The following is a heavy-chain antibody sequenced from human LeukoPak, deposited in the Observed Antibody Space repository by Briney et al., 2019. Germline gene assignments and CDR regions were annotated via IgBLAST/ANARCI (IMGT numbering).Heavy chain of an antibody. D-gene: IGHD2-15*01. J-gene: IGHJ5*02. Sequence: KPSETLSLTCTVSGGSISSYYWSWLRQPPGKGLEWIGYIYYSGSTNYNPSLKSRVTISVDTSKNQFSLKLSSVTAADTAVYYCARGVVVAATHFGWFDPWGQGTLVTVSS. CDR2: IYYSGST. CDR3: ARGVVVAATHFGWFDP. V-gene: IGHV4-59*01. CDR1: GGSISSYY.